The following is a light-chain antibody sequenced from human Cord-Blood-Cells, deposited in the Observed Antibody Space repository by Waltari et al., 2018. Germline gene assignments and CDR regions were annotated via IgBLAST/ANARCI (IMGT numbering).Light chain of an antibody. J-gene: IGLJ2*01. CDR2: EVS. V-gene: IGLV2-14*01. CDR3: SSYTSSSTVV. Sequence: QSALTQPASLSGSPGQSITISCTGTSSDVGGSNYVSWYQQHPGTAPKLMIYEVSNRPSGVSNRFSGSKSGNTASLTISGLQAEDEADYYCSSYTSSSTVVFGGGTKLTVL. CDR1: SSDVGGSNY.